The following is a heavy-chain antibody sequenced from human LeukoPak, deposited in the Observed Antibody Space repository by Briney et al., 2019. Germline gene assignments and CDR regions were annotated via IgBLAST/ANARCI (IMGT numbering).Heavy chain of an antibody. CDR2: INHSGST. J-gene: IGHJ4*02. D-gene: IGHD4-23*01. Sequence: SETLSLTCAVYGGSFSGYYWSWIRQPPGKGLEWIGEINHSGSTNYNPSLKSRVTISVDTSKNQFSLKLSSVTAADTAVYYCASKKYYGGNSNWGQGTLVTVSS. CDR1: GGSFSGYY. CDR3: ASKKYYGGNSN. V-gene: IGHV4-34*01.